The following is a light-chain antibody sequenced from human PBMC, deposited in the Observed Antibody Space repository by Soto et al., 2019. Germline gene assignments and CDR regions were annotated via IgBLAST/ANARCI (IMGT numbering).Light chain of an antibody. CDR3: AAWDDSLSSWV. Sequence: QSVLTQPPSASGTPGQRVTISCSGSSSNIGSNYVYWYQHLPGTAPKLLIYRNNQRPSGVPDRFSGSKSGTSASLAISGLRSEDDADYYCAAWDDSLSSWVFGGGTKLTVL. V-gene: IGLV1-47*01. CDR1: SSNIGSNY. CDR2: RNN. J-gene: IGLJ3*02.